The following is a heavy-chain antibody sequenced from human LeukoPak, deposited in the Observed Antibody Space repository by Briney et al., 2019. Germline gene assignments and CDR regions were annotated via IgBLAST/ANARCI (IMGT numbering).Heavy chain of an antibody. V-gene: IGHV3-23*01. CDR1: GITLSNYG. D-gene: IGHD3-10*01. Sequence: GGSLRPSCAVSGITLSNYGMSWVRQAPGKGLEWVAGIGGSGGRTNYADSVKGRFTISRDSPKNTLYLQMNSLRAEDTGVYFCAKRGVVIRVVLVGFHKEAYYFDSWGQGALVTVSS. CDR2: IGGSGGRT. CDR3: AKRGVVIRVVLVGFHKEAYYFDS. J-gene: IGHJ4*02.